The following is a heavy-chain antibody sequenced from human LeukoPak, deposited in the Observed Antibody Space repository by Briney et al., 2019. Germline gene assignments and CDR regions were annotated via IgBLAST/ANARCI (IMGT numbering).Heavy chain of an antibody. CDR1: GGSISSYY. CDR2: IYYSGST. J-gene: IGHJ4*02. CDR3: ARALYGGNFYGY. V-gene: IGHV4-59*01. Sequence: SETLSLTCTVSGGSISSYYWSWIRQPPGKGLEWIGYIYYSGSTNYNPSLKSRVTISVDTSKNQFSLKLSSVTAADTAVYYCARALYGGNFYGYWGQGTLVTVSS. D-gene: IGHD4-23*01.